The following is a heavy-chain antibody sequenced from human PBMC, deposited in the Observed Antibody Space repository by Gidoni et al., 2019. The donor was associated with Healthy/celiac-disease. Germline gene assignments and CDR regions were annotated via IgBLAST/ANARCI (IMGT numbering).Heavy chain of an antibody. V-gene: IGHV4-34*01. Sequence: QVQLQQWGAGLLKPSETLSLTCAVYGGSFSGYYWSWIRQPPGKGLEWIGEINHSGSTNYNPSLKSRVTISVDTSKNQFSLKLSSVTAADTAVYYCARELALIYCSGGSCYYSGMDVWGQGTTVTVSS. CDR3: ARELALIYCSGGSCYYSGMDV. CDR2: INHSGST. D-gene: IGHD2-15*01. CDR1: GGSFSGYY. J-gene: IGHJ6*02.